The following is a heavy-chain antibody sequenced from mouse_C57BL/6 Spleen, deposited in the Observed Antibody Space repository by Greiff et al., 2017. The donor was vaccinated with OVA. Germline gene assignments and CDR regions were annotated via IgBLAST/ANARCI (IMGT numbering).Heavy chain of an antibody. Sequence: EVMLVESGGGLVKPGGSLKLSCAASGFTFSDYGMHWVRQAPEKGLEWVAYISSGSSTIYYADTVKGRFTISRDNAKNTLFMQMTSLQSEGTARDYCARYDYDGDYYAMDYWGQGTSVTVSS. V-gene: IGHV5-17*01. CDR3: ARYDYDGDYYAMDY. D-gene: IGHD2-4*01. CDR2: ISSGSSTI. CDR1: GFTFSDYG. J-gene: IGHJ4*01.